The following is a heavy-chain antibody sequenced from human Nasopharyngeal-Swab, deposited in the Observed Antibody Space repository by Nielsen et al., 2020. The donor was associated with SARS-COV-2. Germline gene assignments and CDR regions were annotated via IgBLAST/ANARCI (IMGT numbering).Heavy chain of an antibody. J-gene: IGHJ6*02. D-gene: IGHD1-26*01. CDR3: ARVRPGAFYYYGMDV. CDR2: IHDSGST. Sequence: SETLSLTCSVSDGSISSGGHYWTWIRHHPGKGLEWIGNIHDSGSTYYNPSLQSRVSISVDTSQNQFSLDLFSVTAADTAVYYCARVRPGAFYYYGMDVWGQGTTVTVSS. CDR1: DGSISSGGHY. V-gene: IGHV4-31*03.